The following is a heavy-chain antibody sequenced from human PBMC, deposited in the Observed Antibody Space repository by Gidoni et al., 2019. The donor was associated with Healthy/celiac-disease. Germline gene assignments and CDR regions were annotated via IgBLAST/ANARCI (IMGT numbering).Heavy chain of an antibody. CDR2: ST. D-gene: IGHD2-21*02. V-gene: IGHV4-31*02. Sequence: STYYNPSLKSRVTISVDTSKNQFSLKLSSVTAADTAVYYCAKESIERTGFDPWGQGTLVTVSS. J-gene: IGHJ5*02. CDR3: AKESIERTGFDP.